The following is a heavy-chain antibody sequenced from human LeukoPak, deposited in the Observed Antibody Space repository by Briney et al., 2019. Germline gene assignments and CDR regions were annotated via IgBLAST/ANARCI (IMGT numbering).Heavy chain of an antibody. V-gene: IGHV3-30*02. CDR3: AKEVRGTVYFDY. Sequence: GGSLRLSCAASGFTFSSYGMHWVRQAPGKGLEWVAVIWYGGSNKYYADSVKGRFTISRDKSKNTLYLQMNSLRAEDTAVYYCAKEVRGTVYFDYWGQGTLVTVSS. CDR2: IWYGGSNK. J-gene: IGHJ4*02. CDR1: GFTFSSYG. D-gene: IGHD3-10*01.